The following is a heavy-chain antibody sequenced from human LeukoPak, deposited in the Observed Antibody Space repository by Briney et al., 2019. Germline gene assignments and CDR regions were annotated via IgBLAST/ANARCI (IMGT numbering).Heavy chain of an antibody. CDR2: IIPIFGTA. D-gene: IGHD2-15*01. Sequence: ASVKVSCKASGGTFSSYAISWVRQAPGQGLEWMGGIIPIFGTANYAQKFQGRVTITADESTSTAYMELSSLRSEDTAVYYCARPRARYCSGGSCYGGPFDYWGQGTLVTVSS. V-gene: IGHV1-69*13. CDR1: GGTFSSYA. CDR3: ARPRARYCSGGSCYGGPFDY. J-gene: IGHJ4*02.